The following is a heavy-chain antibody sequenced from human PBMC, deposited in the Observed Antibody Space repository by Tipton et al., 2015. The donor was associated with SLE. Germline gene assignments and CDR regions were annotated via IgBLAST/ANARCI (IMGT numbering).Heavy chain of an antibody. V-gene: IGHV4-34*01. J-gene: IGHJ4*02. CDR2: IDHSGST. Sequence: TLSLTCAVYGGSFSVHYWSWSWIRQPPGKGLEWIGEIDHSGSTNYKPSLKSRVTISVDTSKNQFSLKLSSVTAADTAVYYCARKYYDTSGYPSLDYWGQGTLVTVSS. CDR3: ARKYYDTSGYPSLDY. D-gene: IGHD3-22*01. CDR1: GGSFSVHY.